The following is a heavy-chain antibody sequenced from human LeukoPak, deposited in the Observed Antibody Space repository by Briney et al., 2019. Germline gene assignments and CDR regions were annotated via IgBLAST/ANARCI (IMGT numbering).Heavy chain of an antibody. Sequence: GGSLRLSCAASGFTFDDYAMHWVRHAPGKGLEWVSLISGDGGSTYYADSVKGRFTISRDNSKNSLYLQMNSLRTEDTALYYCAEDTGFLSGSSPWGQGTMVTVSS. CDR3: AEDTGFLSGSSP. D-gene: IGHD1-26*01. CDR2: ISGDGGST. J-gene: IGHJ3*01. V-gene: IGHV3-43*02. CDR1: GFTFDDYA.